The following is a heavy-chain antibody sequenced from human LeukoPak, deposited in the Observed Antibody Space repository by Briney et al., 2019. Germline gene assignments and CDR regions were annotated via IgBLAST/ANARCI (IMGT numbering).Heavy chain of an antibody. CDR3: ARTTLAVAGTGYAFDI. Sequence: GGSLRLSCGASGFSFSNYWMSWVRQGPEKGLEWVANIKQDGSEQYYMDFVKGRVTISRDNAKNSMYLQMNSLRVEDTALYYCARTTLAVAGTGYAFDIWGQGTVVIVSS. J-gene: IGHJ3*02. D-gene: IGHD6-19*01. CDR2: IKQDGSEQ. V-gene: IGHV3-7*01. CDR1: GFSFSNYW.